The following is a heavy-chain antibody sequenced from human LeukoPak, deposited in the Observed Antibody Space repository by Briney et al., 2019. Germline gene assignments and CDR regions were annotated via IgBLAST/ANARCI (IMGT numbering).Heavy chain of an antibody. CDR2: IYYSGST. CDR3: ARLIPDFWSGSIPWIIDY. Sequence: SETLSLTCTVSGGSISSSRYYWGWIRQPPGKGLEWIGNIYYSGSTYYNPSLKSRVTISVDTSKNQFSLKLSSVTAADTAVYYCARLIPDFWSGSIPWIIDYWGQGTLVTVSS. D-gene: IGHD3-3*01. J-gene: IGHJ4*02. V-gene: IGHV4-39*07. CDR1: GGSISSSRYY.